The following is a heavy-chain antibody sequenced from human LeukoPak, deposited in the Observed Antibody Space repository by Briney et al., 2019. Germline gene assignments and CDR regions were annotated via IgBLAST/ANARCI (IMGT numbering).Heavy chain of an antibody. Sequence: RASVKVSCKASGYTFTGYYMHWVRQAPGQGLEWMGWINPNSGGTNYAQKLQGRVTMTTDTSTSTAYMELRSLRSDDTAVYYCSRSYSSSWYQGFDPWGQGTLVTVSS. J-gene: IGHJ5*02. CDR2: INPNSGGT. V-gene: IGHV1-2*02. D-gene: IGHD6-13*01. CDR3: SRSYSSSWYQGFDP. CDR1: GYTFTGYY.